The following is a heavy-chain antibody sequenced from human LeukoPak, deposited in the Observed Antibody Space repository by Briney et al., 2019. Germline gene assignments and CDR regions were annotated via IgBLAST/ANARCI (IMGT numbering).Heavy chain of an antibody. CDR1: GGSISRYY. CDR2: IYYTGRA. V-gene: IGHV4-59*01. CDR3: ARGDFWSGAPTD. Sequence: SETLSLTCTVSGGSISRYYWSWIRQPPGTGLEWIGYIYYTGRADYNPSLKSRVSMSVDTSKNRFSLRVNSMTAADTAVYYCARGDFWSGAPTDWGQGTLVTVSS. D-gene: IGHD3-3*01. J-gene: IGHJ4*02.